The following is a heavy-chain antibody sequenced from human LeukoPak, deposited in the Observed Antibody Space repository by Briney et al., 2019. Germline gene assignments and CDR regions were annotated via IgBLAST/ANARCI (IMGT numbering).Heavy chain of an antibody. D-gene: IGHD3-22*01. CDR3: AREKIGYYDSSGRWWFDP. J-gene: IGHJ5*02. V-gene: IGHV4-34*01. CDR2: INHSGST. Sequence: SETLSLTCAIYSGSFSCYYWNWIRQPPGKGLEWIGEINHSGSTNYNPSLKSRVTISLDTSKKQFSLRLNSVTAADTAVYYCAREKIGYYDSSGRWWFDPWGQGTLVTVSS. CDR1: SGSFSCYY.